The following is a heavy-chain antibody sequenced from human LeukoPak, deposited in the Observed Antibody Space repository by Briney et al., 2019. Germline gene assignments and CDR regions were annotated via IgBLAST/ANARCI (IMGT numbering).Heavy chain of an antibody. CDR1: GFTFSSYA. V-gene: IGHV3-23*01. J-gene: IGHJ5*02. Sequence: GGSLRLSCAASGFTFSSYAMSWVRQAPGKGLEWVSAISGSGGGTYYADSVKGRFTISRDNSKNTLYLQMNSLRAEDTAVYYCAKSAIVGATRYNWFDPWGQGTLVTVSS. CDR2: ISGSGGGT. D-gene: IGHD1-26*01. CDR3: AKSAIVGATRYNWFDP.